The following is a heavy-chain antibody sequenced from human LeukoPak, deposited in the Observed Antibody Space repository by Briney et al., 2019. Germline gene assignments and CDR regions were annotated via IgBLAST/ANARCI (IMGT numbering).Heavy chain of an antibody. V-gene: IGHV1-46*01. CDR1: GYIFTSYS. Sequence: ASVKVSCKASGYIFTSYSIHWVRQAPGQGLEWMGVINPSGGSTRYAQKFQGRVTMTRDMSTSTVYMELSSLRSEDTAVYYCARERMTTVTESDWGQGTLVTVSS. CDR2: INPSGGST. J-gene: IGHJ4*02. D-gene: IGHD4-17*01. CDR3: ARERMTTVTESD.